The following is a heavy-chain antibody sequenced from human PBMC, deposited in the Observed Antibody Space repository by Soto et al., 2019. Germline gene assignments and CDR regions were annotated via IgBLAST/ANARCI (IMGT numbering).Heavy chain of an antibody. D-gene: IGHD3-10*01. V-gene: IGHV3-30-3*01. CDR3: ASLLLWFGELHAPADSDFQH. CDR1: GFTFSSYA. CDR2: ISYDGSNK. J-gene: IGHJ1*01. Sequence: PGGSLRLSCAASGFTFSSYAMHWVRQAPGKGLEWVAVISYDGSNKYYADSVKGRFTISRDNSKNTLYLQMNSLRAEDTAVYYCASLLLWFGELHAPADSDFQHWGQGTLVTVSS.